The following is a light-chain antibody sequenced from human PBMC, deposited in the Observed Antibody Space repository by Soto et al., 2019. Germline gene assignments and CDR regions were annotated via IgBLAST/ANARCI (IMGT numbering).Light chain of an antibody. CDR1: QSVSSSY. J-gene: IGKJ1*01. V-gene: IGKV3-20*01. Sequence: EIVLTQSPGTLSLFPGERGTLSCRASQSVSSSYLAWYQQKPGQAPRLLMYGTSTRATGTPDRFSGSGSGTDFTLTISSLEPEDVAVYYCHQYGSSPRTFGQGTKVDIK. CDR3: HQYGSSPRT. CDR2: GTS.